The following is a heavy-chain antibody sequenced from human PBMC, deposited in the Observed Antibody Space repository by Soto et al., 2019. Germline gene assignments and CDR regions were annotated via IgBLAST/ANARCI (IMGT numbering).Heavy chain of an antibody. CDR1: GLTFSSYA. J-gene: IGHJ4*02. D-gene: IGHD3-22*01. CDR3: AKNLGYYYDRTGYHYDY. Sequence: GGSLRLSCAASGLTFSSYAMNWVRQAPGKGLEWVSAISGSGGSTYYADSVKGRFTISRDNSKNTLYLQMNSLRAEDTAVYYCAKNLGYYYDRTGYHYDYWGQGTLVTVSS. CDR2: ISGSGGST. V-gene: IGHV3-23*01.